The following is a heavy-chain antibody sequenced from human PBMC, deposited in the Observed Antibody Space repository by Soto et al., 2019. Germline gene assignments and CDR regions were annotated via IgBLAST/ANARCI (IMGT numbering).Heavy chain of an antibody. CDR2: INPNSGGT. Sequence: ASVKVSCKASGYTFTGYYMHWVRQAPGQGLEWMGWINPNSGGTNYAQKFQGQVTISADKSISTAYLQWSSLKASDTAMYYCARVSGSTGNHWGQGTLVTVSS. CDR1: GYTFTGYY. D-gene: IGHD1-1*01. V-gene: IGHV1-2*02. J-gene: IGHJ4*02. CDR3: ARVSGSTGNH.